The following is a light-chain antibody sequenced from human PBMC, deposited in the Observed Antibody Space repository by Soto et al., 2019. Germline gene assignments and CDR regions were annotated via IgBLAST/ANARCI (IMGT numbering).Light chain of an antibody. CDR2: GAS. V-gene: IGKV3-15*01. J-gene: IGKJ4*01. Sequence: EIVMTQSPATLSVSPGERATLSCRASQSVSSNLAWYQQKPGQAPRLLVYGASTRATGIPARFSGSGSGTQFTLTISSLQSEDVAVYYCQQHNNCPLTFGGGTKVEIK. CDR3: QQHNNCPLT. CDR1: QSVSSN.